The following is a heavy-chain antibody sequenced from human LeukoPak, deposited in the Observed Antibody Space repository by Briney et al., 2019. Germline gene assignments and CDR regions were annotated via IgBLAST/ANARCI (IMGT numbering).Heavy chain of an antibody. CDR1: GFTFSSFG. CDR2: ISGSGGST. Sequence: GGSLRLSCAASGFTFSSFGMHWVRQAPGKGLEWVSAISGSGGSTYYADSVKGRFTISRDNSKNTLYLQMNSLRAEDTAVYYCAKAINWGSFGDFDYWGQGTLVTVSS. J-gene: IGHJ4*02. CDR3: AKAINWGSFGDFDY. V-gene: IGHV3-23*01. D-gene: IGHD7-27*01.